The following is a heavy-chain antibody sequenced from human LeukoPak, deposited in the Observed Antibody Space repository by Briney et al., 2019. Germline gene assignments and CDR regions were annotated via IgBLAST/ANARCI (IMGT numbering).Heavy chain of an antibody. CDR2: ISSSSSTI. V-gene: IGHV3-48*01. D-gene: IGHD3-3*01. J-gene: IGHJ4*02. Sequence: ARSLRLSCAASGFTFSSYCMNWVRQAPGKVLEWVSYISSSSSTIYYADSVKGRFTISRDNAKNSLYLQMNSLRAEDTAVYYCARDQNYDFWSGYPSWYFDYWGQGTLVTVSS. CDR3: ARDQNYDFWSGYPSWYFDY. CDR1: GFTFSSYC.